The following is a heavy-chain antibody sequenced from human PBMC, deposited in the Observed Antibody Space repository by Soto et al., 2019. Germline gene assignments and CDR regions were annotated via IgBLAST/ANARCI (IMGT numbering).Heavy chain of an antibody. J-gene: IGHJ6*02. CDR2: IDPSDSYT. V-gene: IGHV5-10-1*01. CDR3: ARRAQGGSSSARCYYYYGMDV. D-gene: IGHD6-6*01. Sequence: GESLKISCNGSGYSFTSYWISWVRQMPGKGLEWMGRIDPSDSYTNYSPSFQGHVTISADKSISTAYLQWSSLKASDTAMYYCARRAQGGSSSARCYYYYGMDVWGQGTTVTVSS. CDR1: GYSFTSYW.